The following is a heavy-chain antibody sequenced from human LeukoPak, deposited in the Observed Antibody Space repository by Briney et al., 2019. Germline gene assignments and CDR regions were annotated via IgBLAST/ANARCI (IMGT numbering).Heavy chain of an antibody. CDR2: INSDGSST. V-gene: IGHV3-74*01. D-gene: IGHD5-12*01. CDR3: ARERIDSGYNYYYYGMDV. CDR1: GFTFSSYW. Sequence: GGSLRLSCAASGFTFSSYWMHWVRQAPGKGLVWVSRINSDGSSTSYADSVKGRFTISRDNAKNTLYLQMNRLRAEDTAVYYCARERIDSGYNYYYYGMDVWGKGTTVTVSS. J-gene: IGHJ6*04.